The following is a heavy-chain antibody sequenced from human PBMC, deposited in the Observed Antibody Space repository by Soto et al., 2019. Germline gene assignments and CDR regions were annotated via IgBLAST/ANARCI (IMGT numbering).Heavy chain of an antibody. CDR1: GFTFSDHY. Sequence: EVQLVESGGGLVQPGGSLRLSCAASGFTFSDHYMEWVRQAPGKGLEWVGRSRNKANSYNSEYAASVKGRITISRDDSRNSLYLQMNSLKTEDTAVFYCARYSGSYSRGLDYWGQGTPVIVSS. V-gene: IGHV3-72*01. CDR2: SRNKANSYNS. J-gene: IGHJ4*02. D-gene: IGHD1-26*01. CDR3: ARYSGSYSRGLDY.